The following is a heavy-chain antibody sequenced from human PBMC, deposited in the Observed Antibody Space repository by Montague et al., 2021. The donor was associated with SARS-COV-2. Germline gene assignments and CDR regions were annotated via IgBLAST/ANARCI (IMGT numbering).Heavy chain of an antibody. CDR3: AHFGILRYFDP. CDR1: GFSLSTSEVG. J-gene: IGHJ5*02. V-gene: IGHV2-5*02. D-gene: IGHD3-9*01. Sequence: PPLVKPTQTLTLTCTFSGFSLSTSEVGVGWIRQPPGKAPEFLALIYGDXDNRYKPSLKSRLTITKVTSKNQVVLTMTNVDPVDTATYYCAHFGILRYFDPWGQGTLVTVSS. CDR2: IYGDXDN.